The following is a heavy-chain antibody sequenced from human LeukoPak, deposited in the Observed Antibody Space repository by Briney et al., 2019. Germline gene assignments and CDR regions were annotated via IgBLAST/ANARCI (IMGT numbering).Heavy chain of an antibody. CDR3: ARRAGAYSHPYDY. CDR1: GFTVRSYG. V-gene: IGHV3-23*01. D-gene: IGHD4/OR15-4a*01. CDR2: ISGSGGST. J-gene: IGHJ4*02. Sequence: PGGSLRLSCAASGFTVRSYGMSWVRQSPGKGLEWVSAISGSGGSTYYADSVKGRFTISRDNSKNTLYLQMNSLRAEDTAVYYCARRAGAYSHPYDYWGQGTLVTVSS.